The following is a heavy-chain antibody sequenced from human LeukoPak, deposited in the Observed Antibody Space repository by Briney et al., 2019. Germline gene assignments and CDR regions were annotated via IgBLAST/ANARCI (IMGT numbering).Heavy chain of an antibody. Sequence: GGSLRLSCAASGFRFSSYVMNWVRQAPGRGLEWVSYIGNTGRTIYYVDSVKGRFTVSRDNAKNSLYLQMNSLRAEDTAIYYCVRGDRYFFDYWGQGTLVTVSS. CDR1: GFRFSSYV. CDR2: IGNTGRTI. D-gene: IGHD1-14*01. V-gene: IGHV3-48*03. CDR3: VRGDRYFFDY. J-gene: IGHJ4*02.